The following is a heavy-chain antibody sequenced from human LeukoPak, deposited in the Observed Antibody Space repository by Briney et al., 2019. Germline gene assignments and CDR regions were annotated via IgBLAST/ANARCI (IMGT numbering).Heavy chain of an antibody. V-gene: IGHV4-59*01. CDR1: GGSISSYY. D-gene: IGHD3-22*01. J-gene: IGHJ4*02. Sequence: KPSETLSLTCTVSGGSISSYYWSWIRQPPGKGLEWIGYIYYSGSTNYNPSLKSRVTISVDTSKNQFSLKLSSVTAADTAVYYCARASYDSSGYYYHNWGQGTLVTVSS. CDR2: IYYSGST. CDR3: ARASYDSSGYYYHN.